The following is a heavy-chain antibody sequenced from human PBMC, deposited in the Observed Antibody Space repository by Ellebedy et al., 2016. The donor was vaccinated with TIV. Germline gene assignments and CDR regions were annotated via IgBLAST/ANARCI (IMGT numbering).Heavy chain of an antibody. CDR3: ARAGNGSGSYYKGYYYYYYGMDV. J-gene: IGHJ6*02. Sequence: SETLSLTCTVSGASIAVSDASISSYYWSWIRQPPGKGLEWIAYIYHSGTTSYNPSLKSRVTISVDTSRNQFSLNLSSVTAADTAVYYCARAGNGSGSYYKGYYYYYYGMDVWGQGTTVTVSS. D-gene: IGHD3-10*01. V-gene: IGHV4-59*01. CDR2: IYHSGTT. CDR1: GASIAVSDASISSYY.